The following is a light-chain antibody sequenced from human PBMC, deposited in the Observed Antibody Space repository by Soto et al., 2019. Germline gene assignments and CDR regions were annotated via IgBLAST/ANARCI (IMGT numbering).Light chain of an antibody. CDR2: GAS. CDR1: QSVSSSY. V-gene: IGKV3-20*01. J-gene: IGKJ1*01. CDR3: QQYGSSPPT. Sequence: DIGLTQSPGTLSLSTGERATLSCRASQSVSSSYLAWYQQKPGQAPRLLIYGASSRATGIPDRFSGSGSGTDFTLTISRLEPEDFAVYYCQQYGSSPPTFGQGTKVDIK.